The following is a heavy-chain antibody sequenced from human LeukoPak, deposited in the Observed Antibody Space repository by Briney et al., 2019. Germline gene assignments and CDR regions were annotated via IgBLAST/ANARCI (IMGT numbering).Heavy chain of an antibody. CDR3: ARDPINIAAAGFDY. CDR2: ISSSSSYI. J-gene: IGHJ4*02. V-gene: IGHV3-21*01. Sequence: PGGSLRLSCAASGFTFSSYSMNCVRQAPGKGLEWVSSISSSSSYIYYADSVKGRFTISRDNAKNSLYLQMNSLRAEDTAVYYCARDPINIAAAGFDYWGQGTLVTVSS. CDR1: GFTFSSYS. D-gene: IGHD6-13*01.